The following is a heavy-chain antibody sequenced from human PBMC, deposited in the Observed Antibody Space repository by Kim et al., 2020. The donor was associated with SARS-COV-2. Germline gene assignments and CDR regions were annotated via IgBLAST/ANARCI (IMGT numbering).Heavy chain of an antibody. D-gene: IGHD3-22*01. Sequence: SVKVSCKASGFTFTSSAVQWVRQARGQRLEWIGWIVVGSGNTNYAQKFQERVTITRDMSTSTAYMELSSLRSEDTAVYYCAAGLNYYDSSGYYHWGQGTLVTVSS. J-gene: IGHJ5*02. V-gene: IGHV1-58*01. CDR1: GFTFTSSA. CDR2: IVVGSGNT. CDR3: AAGLNYYDSSGYYH.